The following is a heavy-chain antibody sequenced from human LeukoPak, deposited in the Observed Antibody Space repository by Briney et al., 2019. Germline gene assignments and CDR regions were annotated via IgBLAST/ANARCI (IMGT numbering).Heavy chain of an antibody. D-gene: IGHD2-2*01. J-gene: IGHJ4*02. Sequence: PSETLSLTCTVSGDSISSSSYYWGWIRQPPGKGLEWIGTIYYSGSTYYNSSLKSRVTMSVDTSKNQFSLNLSPVTAADTAVYYCARHSNGGCTSTRCHIDYWGQGTLVTVSS. V-gene: IGHV4-39*01. CDR3: ARHSNGGCTSTRCHIDY. CDR2: IYYSGST. CDR1: GDSISSSSYY.